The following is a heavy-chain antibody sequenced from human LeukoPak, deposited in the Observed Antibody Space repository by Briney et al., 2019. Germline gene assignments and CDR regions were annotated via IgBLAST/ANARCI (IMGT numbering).Heavy chain of an antibody. Sequence: SETLSLTCTVSGGSIGSYYWSWIRQPPGKGLEWIGYIYDSGSTNYNPSLKSRVTISVDTSKNQFSLKLSSVTAADTAVYYCASPESTDDAFDIWGQGTMVTVSS. D-gene: IGHD2-2*01. V-gene: IGHV4-59*01. CDR2: IYDSGST. CDR3: ASPESTDDAFDI. J-gene: IGHJ3*02. CDR1: GGSIGSYY.